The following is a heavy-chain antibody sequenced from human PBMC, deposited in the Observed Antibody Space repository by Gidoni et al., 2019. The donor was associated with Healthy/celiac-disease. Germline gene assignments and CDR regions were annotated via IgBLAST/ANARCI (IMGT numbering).Heavy chain of an antibody. J-gene: IGHJ4*02. CDR1: GFTFSSYS. CDR2: ISSSSSYI. V-gene: IGHV3-21*01. D-gene: IGHD3-22*01. Sequence: EVQLVESGGGLVKPGGSLRLSCSASGFTFSSYSMNWVRQAPGKGLECVSSISSSSSYIYYADSVKGRFTISRDNAKNSLYRQMNSLRAEDTAVYYCARDRYNYDSSGFDYWGQGTLVTVSS. CDR3: ARDRYNYDSSGFDY.